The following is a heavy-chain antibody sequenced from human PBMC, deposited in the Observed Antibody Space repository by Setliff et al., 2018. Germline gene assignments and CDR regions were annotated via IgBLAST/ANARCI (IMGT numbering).Heavy chain of an antibody. CDR3: ARGPPDFVVVPAAAKFDY. Sequence: WASVKVSCKASGGTFRNYGISWVRQAPGQGLDWMGGIIPIFGTANYAQKFQGRVTMTTDTSTSTAYMELRSLRSDDTAVYYCARGPPDFVVVPAAAKFDYWGQGTLVTVSS. J-gene: IGHJ4*02. D-gene: IGHD2-2*01. CDR1: GGTFRNYG. V-gene: IGHV1-69*05. CDR2: IIPIFGTA.